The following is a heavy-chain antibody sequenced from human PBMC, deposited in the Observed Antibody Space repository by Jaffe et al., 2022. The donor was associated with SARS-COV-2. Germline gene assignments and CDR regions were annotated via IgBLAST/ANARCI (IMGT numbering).Heavy chain of an antibody. Sequence: QVQLVQSGAEVKKPGSSVKVSCKASGGTFSSYAISWVRQAPGQGLEWMGGIIPIFGTANYAQKFQGRVTITADESTSTAYMELSSLRSEDTAVYYCASSLRDGYKTVNYYYMDVWGKGTTVTVSS. CDR2: IIPIFGTA. V-gene: IGHV1-69*01. J-gene: IGHJ6*03. D-gene: IGHD5-12*01. CDR1: GGTFSSYA. CDR3: ASSLRDGYKTVNYYYMDV.